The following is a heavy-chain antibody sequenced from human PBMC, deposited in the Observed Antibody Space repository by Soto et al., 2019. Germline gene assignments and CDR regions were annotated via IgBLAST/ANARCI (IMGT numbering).Heavy chain of an antibody. J-gene: IGHJ4*02. D-gene: IGHD3-10*01. Sequence: QLRLQESGPGLVKPSETLSLTCTVTGDSIITSSYFWGWIRQTPGKGPEWIGHVYSYGGAVEYSPSFKSRVTISADTAKNQFSLTMTSPTASDTAVYFCARQGRTVLRGVIESWGQGTLVTVSS. CDR3: ARQGRTVLRGVIES. CDR2: VYSYGGAV. CDR1: GDSIITSSYF. V-gene: IGHV4-39*01.